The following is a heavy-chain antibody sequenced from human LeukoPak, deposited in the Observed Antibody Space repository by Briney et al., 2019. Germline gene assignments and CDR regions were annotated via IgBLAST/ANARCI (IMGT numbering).Heavy chain of an antibody. CDR1: GGSISSSYYY. V-gene: IGHV4-39*07. Sequence: SETLSLTCTVSGGSISSSYYYWGWIRQPPGKGLERIGSIYYSGSTYYNPSLKSRVTISVDTSKNQFSLKLSSVTAADTAVYYRARVGYSYGLDYWGQGTLVTVSS. J-gene: IGHJ4*02. D-gene: IGHD5-18*01. CDR2: IYYSGST. CDR3: ARVGYSYGLDY.